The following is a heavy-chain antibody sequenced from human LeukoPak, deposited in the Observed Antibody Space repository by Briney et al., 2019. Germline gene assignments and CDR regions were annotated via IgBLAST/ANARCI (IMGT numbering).Heavy chain of an antibody. J-gene: IGHJ4*02. Sequence: SETLSLTCTVSGGSISSTSSYWGWIRQPPGKGLEWIGYMHYSGSANYNPSLKSRVTISFDTSKNQFSLNLISATAADTAMYYCARLPGGYWGQGTLVIVSS. D-gene: IGHD1-26*01. V-gene: IGHV4-39*01. CDR1: GGSISSTSSY. CDR2: MHYSGSA. CDR3: ARLPGGY.